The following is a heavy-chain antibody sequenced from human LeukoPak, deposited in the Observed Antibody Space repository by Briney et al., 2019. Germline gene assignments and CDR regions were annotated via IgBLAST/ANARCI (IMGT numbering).Heavy chain of an antibody. CDR1: GYSISSGYY. D-gene: IGHD3-9*01. Sequence: SETLSLTCTVSGYSISSGYYWGWIRQPPGKGLEWIGSIYHSGSTYYNPSLKSRVTISVDTSKNQFSLKLSSVTAADTAVYYCAGNSVLRYLDWLLSTFDYWGQGTLVTVSS. CDR2: IYHSGST. CDR3: AGNSVLRYLDWLLSTFDY. J-gene: IGHJ4*02. V-gene: IGHV4-38-2*02.